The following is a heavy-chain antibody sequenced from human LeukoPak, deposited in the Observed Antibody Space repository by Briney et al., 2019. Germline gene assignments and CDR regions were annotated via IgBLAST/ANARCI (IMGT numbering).Heavy chain of an antibody. CDR2: ISGSGGST. V-gene: IGHV3-23*01. D-gene: IGHD6-19*01. J-gene: IGHJ4*02. Sequence: PGGALRLSCAASGFTFSSYAMSWVRQAPGKGLEWVSAISGSGGSTYYVASVKGRFTISRDNSKNTLYLQMNSLRAEDTAVYYCAKDQIRSSGWRPTFDYWGQGTLVTVSS. CDR1: GFTFSSYA. CDR3: AKDQIRSSGWRPTFDY.